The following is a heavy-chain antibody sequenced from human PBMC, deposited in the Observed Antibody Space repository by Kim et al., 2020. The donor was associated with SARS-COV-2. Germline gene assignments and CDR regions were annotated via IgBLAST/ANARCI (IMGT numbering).Heavy chain of an antibody. CDR2: IYHSGST. CDR1: GGSISSSNW. D-gene: IGHD2-15*01. V-gene: IGHV4-4*02. CDR3: ARARVLCSGGSCYHNTGGFQH. Sequence: SETLSLTCAVSGGSISSSNWWSWVRQPPGKGLEWIGEIYHSGSTNYNPSLKSRVTISVDKSKNQFSLKLSSVTAADTAVYYCARARVLCSGGSCYHNTGGFQHWGQGTLVTVSS. J-gene: IGHJ1*01.